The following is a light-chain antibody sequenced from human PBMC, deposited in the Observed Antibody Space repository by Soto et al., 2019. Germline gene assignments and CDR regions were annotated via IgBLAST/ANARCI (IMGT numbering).Light chain of an antibody. V-gene: IGKV3-15*01. CDR2: YAS. Sequence: EIMMTQSPATLSVSPGERATLSCRASQSVSNNLAWYQQRPGQAPRLLIYYASTRATGIPARFSGSGSGTEFTLTISSLQSEDFALYYCQQYNDWPPITFGQGTRLEIK. CDR3: QQYNDWPPIT. J-gene: IGKJ5*01. CDR1: QSVSNN.